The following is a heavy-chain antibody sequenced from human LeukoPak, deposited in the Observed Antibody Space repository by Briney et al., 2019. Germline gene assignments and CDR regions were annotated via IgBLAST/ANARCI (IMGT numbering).Heavy chain of an antibody. D-gene: IGHD6-6*01. V-gene: IGHV4-59*12. CDR1: GGSISSYY. CDR3: AREYTSSSRALDN. J-gene: IGHJ4*02. CDR2: IYYSGST. Sequence: SETLSLTCTVSGGSISSYYWSWIRQPPGKGLEWIGYIYYSGSTNYNPSLKSRVTMSLDTSKNHFSLNVTSVSAADTALYYCAREYTSSSRALDNWGQGILVTVSS.